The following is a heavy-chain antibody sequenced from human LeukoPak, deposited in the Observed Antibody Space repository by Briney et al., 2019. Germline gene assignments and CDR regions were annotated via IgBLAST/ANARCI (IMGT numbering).Heavy chain of an antibody. Sequence: GESLQISCKGSGYSFTSYWIGWVRQMPGKGLEWMGIIYPGDSDTRYSPSFQGQVTISADKSISTAYLQWSSLKASDTAMYYCARLGYDSSGYSLIAFDIWGQGAMVTVSS. CDR3: ARLGYDSSGYSLIAFDI. CDR1: GYSFTSYW. V-gene: IGHV5-51*01. J-gene: IGHJ3*02. D-gene: IGHD3-22*01. CDR2: IYPGDSDT.